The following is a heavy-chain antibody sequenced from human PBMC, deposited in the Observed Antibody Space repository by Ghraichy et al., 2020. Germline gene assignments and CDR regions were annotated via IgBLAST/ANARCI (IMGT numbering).Heavy chain of an antibody. J-gene: IGHJ4*02. CDR1: GYTLTELS. D-gene: IGHD5-24*01. Sequence: ASVKVSCKVSGYTLTELSMHWVRQAPGKGLEWMGGFDPEDGETIYAQKFQGRVTMTEDTSTDTAYMELSSLRSEDTAVYYCATGEMATSSFDYWGQGTLVTVSS. CDR2: FDPEDGET. V-gene: IGHV1-24*01. CDR3: ATGEMATSSFDY.